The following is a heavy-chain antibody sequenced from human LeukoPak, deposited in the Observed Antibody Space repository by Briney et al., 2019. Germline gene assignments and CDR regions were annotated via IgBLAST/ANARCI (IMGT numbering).Heavy chain of an antibody. V-gene: IGHV3-13*01. Sequence: PGGSLRLSCAASGFTFSSYDMHWVRQATGKGLEWVSAIGTAGDTYYPGSVKGRFTISRENAKNSLYLQMNSLRAGDTAVYYCARGKDIVVVPAAGGMSAFDIWGQGTMVTVSS. CDR3: ARGKDIVVVPAAGGMSAFDI. D-gene: IGHD2-2*01. CDR1: GFTFSSYD. J-gene: IGHJ3*02. CDR2: IGTAGDT.